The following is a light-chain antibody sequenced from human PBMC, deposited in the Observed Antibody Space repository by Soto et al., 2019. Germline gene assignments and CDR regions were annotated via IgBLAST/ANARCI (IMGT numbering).Light chain of an antibody. J-gene: IGLJ1*01. CDR2: EVT. Sequence: QSVLTQPHSASGSPGQSVTISCTGTSSDIGAYNYVSWYQQHPGKVPKLIIHEVTKRPSGVPHRFSASKSGNTASLTVSGLQAEDEADYYCSSHGGANNFYVFGTGSKVTVL. V-gene: IGLV2-8*01. CDR1: SSDIGAYNY. CDR3: SSHGGANNFYV.